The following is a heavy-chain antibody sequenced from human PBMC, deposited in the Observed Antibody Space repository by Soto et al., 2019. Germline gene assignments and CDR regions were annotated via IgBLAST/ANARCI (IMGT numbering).Heavy chain of an antibody. V-gene: IGHV3-15*07. CDR3: TAEWLLLYYYYGMDV. D-gene: IGHD3-22*01. CDR1: GFTFSNAW. J-gene: IGHJ6*02. Sequence: GGSLRLSCAASGFTFSNAWMNWVRQAPGKGLEWVGRIKSKTDGGTTDYAAPVKGRFTISRDDSKNTLYLQMNSLKTEDTAVYYCTAEWLLLYYYYGMDVWGQGTXVTVSS. CDR2: IKSKTDGGTT.